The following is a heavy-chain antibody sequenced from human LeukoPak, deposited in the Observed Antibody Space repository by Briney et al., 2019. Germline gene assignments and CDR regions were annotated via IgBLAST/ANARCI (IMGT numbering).Heavy chain of an antibody. CDR1: GFNFIDNS. CDR3: ARGYCSGTSCYMFDS. Sequence: GGSLKLSCVGSGFNFIDNSMHWVRQAPGKGLEWVSSICSGNTYIHYRYSVEGRFTISRDNAKNSLFLQMNNLRADDTAVYFCARGYCSGTSCYMFDSWGQGTRVTVPS. J-gene: IGHJ4*02. V-gene: IGHV3-21*01. D-gene: IGHD2-2*02. CDR2: ICSGNTYI.